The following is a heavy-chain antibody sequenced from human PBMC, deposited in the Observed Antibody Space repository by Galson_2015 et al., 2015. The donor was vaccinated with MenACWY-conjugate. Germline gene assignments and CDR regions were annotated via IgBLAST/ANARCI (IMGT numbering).Heavy chain of an antibody. CDR3: ARGDSRGPAFYCCMDF. D-gene: IGHD3-22*01. V-gene: IGHV3-21*01. Sequence: SLRLSCAASGFTFSKYSMNWVRQTPGKGLEWVSSIDIGGNYIYYADSVKDRFTISRDNAKNSLFLQMSSLRAEDTAVYFCARGDSRGPAFYCCMDFSGKGTAVTVSS. CDR1: GFTFSKYS. CDR2: IDIGGNYI. J-gene: IGHJ6*03.